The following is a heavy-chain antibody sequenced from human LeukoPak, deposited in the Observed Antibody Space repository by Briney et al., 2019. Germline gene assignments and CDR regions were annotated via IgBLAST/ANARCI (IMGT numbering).Heavy chain of an antibody. Sequence: ASVKVSCKASGYTFTGYYMHWVRQARGQGLEWMGWINPNSGGTSYAQKFQGRVTMTRDMSTSTVYMELSSLRSEDTAVYYCARVAAEVVGVPGPIGFGWLRRDYYYMDVWGKGTTVTISS. CDR2: INPNSGGT. J-gene: IGHJ6*03. CDR3: ARVAAEVVGVPGPIGFGWLRRDYYYMDV. D-gene: IGHD2-2*02. CDR1: GYTFTGYY. V-gene: IGHV1-2*02.